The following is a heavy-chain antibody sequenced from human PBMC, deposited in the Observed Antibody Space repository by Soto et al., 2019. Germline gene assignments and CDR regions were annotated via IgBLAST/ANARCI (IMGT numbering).Heavy chain of an antibody. V-gene: IGHV4-30-2*01. D-gene: IGHD5-18*01. CDR2: IYHSGST. CDR1: GDSISSGGYS. Sequence: QLQLQESGSGLVKPSQTLSLTCAVSGDSISSGGYSWSWIRQPPGKGLEWIGFIYHSGSTYYNPPLKSRVTISVDRSKNQFSLKLTSVTAADTAIYYCARGDTVITPFDYWGQGTLVTVSS. J-gene: IGHJ4*02. CDR3: ARGDTVITPFDY.